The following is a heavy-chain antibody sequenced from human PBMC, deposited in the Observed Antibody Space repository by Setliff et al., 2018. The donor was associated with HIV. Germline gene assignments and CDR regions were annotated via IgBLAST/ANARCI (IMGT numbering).Heavy chain of an antibody. V-gene: IGHV1-3*01. Sequence: ASVKVSCKASGYTFSTYAMHWVRQAPGQRLEWMGWINAGNGKTKYSQKFQGRVTIMRDTSASTAYMELSSLRAEDTAVYYCARDPMRASNSLTYWFPDYWGQGALVTVSS. CDR3: ARDPMRASNSLTYWFPDY. D-gene: IGHD2-8*02. J-gene: IGHJ4*02. CDR2: INAGNGKT. CDR1: GYTFSTYA.